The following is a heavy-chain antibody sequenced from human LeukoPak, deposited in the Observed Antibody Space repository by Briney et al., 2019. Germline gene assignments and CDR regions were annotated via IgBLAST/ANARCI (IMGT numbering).Heavy chain of an antibody. J-gene: IGHJ4*02. D-gene: IGHD1-26*01. V-gene: IGHV3-66*01. Sequence: GGSLRLSCAASGFTVSSNYMSWVRQAPGKGLEWVSIIYSGGSTYYAESVKGRFTISRDNSKNTLDLQMNSLRVEDTAVYYCARGYTWESGSFFIDHWGQGTLVTVSS. CDR2: IYSGGST. CDR1: GFTVSSNY. CDR3: ARGYTWESGSFFIDH.